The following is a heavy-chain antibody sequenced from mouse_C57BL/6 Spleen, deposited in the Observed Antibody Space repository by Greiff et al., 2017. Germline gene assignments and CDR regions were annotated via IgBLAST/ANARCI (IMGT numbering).Heavy chain of an antibody. CDR2: IDPNSGGT. V-gene: IGHV1-72*01. J-gene: IGHJ3*01. CDR1: GYTFTSYW. D-gene: IGHD2-4*01. CDR3: AGSYDYDWFAY. Sequence: QVQLQQPGAELVKPGASVKLSCKASGYTFTSYWMHWVKQRPGRGLEWIGRIDPNSGGTKYDEKFKSQGTLTVDKPASTAYMQLSSLTSEDSAVYYCAGSYDYDWFAYWGQGTLVTVSA.